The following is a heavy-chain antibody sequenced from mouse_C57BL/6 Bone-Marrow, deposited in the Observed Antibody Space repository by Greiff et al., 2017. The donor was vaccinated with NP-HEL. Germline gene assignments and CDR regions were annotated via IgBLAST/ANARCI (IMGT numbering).Heavy chain of an antibody. CDR1: GYTFTSYW. V-gene: IGHV1-64*01. J-gene: IGHJ4*01. Sequence: QVQLQQPGAELVKPGASVKLSCKASGYTFTSYWMHWVKQRPGQGLEWIGMIHPNSGSTNYNEKFKSKATLTADKSSSTAYMQFSSLTSEDSAIYYCARAHYYGLYYYAMDYWGQGTSVTVSS. D-gene: IGHD1-1*01. CDR3: ARAHYYGLYYYAMDY. CDR2: IHPNSGST.